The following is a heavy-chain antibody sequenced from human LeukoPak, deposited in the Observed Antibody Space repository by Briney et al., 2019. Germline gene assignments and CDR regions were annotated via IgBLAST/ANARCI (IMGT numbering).Heavy chain of an antibody. D-gene: IGHD6-19*01. CDR1: GFTFSNVW. J-gene: IGHJ4*02. CDR2: IKSDTEGGTT. CDR3: ATVQWPN. Sequence: GSVTLSCAAYGFTFSNVWLNWVRQAPGKGLEWVGRIKSDTEGGTTDFAAPVKGRFPISRDDSNHTLYRQMNSLETEDPGVYYCATVQWPNWGQGTLVTVSS. V-gene: IGHV3-15*01.